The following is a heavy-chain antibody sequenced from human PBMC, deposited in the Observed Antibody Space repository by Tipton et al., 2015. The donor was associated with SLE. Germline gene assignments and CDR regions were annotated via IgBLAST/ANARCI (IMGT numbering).Heavy chain of an antibody. CDR3: ARDWDSSIIADY. V-gene: IGHV4-61*01. CDR2: IYYSGST. J-gene: IGHJ4*02. D-gene: IGHD6-13*01. CDR1: GGSVSSGSYY. Sequence: TLSLTCTVSGGSVSSGSYYWSWTRQPPGKGLEWIGYIYYSGSTNYNPSLKSRVTISLDTPKNQFSLKLSSVTAADTAVYYCARDWDSSIIADYWGQGTLVTVSS.